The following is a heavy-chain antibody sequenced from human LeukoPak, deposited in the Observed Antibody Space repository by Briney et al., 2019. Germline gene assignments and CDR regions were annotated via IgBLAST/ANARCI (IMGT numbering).Heavy chain of an antibody. Sequence: GGSLRLSCAASGFTFSSYSVNWVRQAPGKGLEWVSSISSSSSYIYYVDSVKGRITISRDNAKSSLYLQMNSLRAEDTAVYYCAREKAVAGLEGIDYWGQGTLVTVSS. V-gene: IGHV3-21*01. J-gene: IGHJ4*02. CDR3: AREKAVAGLEGIDY. CDR2: ISSSSSYI. CDR1: GFTFSSYS. D-gene: IGHD6-19*01.